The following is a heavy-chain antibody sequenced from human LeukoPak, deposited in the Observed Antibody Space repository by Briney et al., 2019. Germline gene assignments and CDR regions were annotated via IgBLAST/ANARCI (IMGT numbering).Heavy chain of an antibody. V-gene: IGHV3-30*04. D-gene: IGHD1-1*01. CDR1: GFTFSSYA. CDR3: ARDPLGTRPGFDY. Sequence: GGSLRLSCAASGFTFSSYAMHWVRQAPGKGLEWVAVISYDGSNKYYADSVKGRFTTSRDNSKNTLYLQMNSLRAEDTAVYYCARDPLGTRPGFDYWGQGTLVTVSS. CDR2: ISYDGSNK. J-gene: IGHJ4*02.